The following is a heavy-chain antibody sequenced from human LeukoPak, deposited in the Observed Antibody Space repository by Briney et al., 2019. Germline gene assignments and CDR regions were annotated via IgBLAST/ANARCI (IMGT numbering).Heavy chain of an antibody. Sequence: GGSLRLSCAASGFTFSSYAMHWVRQAPGKGLGWVAVISYDGSNKYYADSVKGRFTISRDNSKNTLYLQMNSLRAEDTAVYYCARAAMVRGVIMDYYFDYWGQGTLVTVSS. D-gene: IGHD3-10*01. CDR1: GFTFSSYA. CDR3: ARAAMVRGVIMDYYFDY. V-gene: IGHV3-30*04. CDR2: ISYDGSNK. J-gene: IGHJ4*02.